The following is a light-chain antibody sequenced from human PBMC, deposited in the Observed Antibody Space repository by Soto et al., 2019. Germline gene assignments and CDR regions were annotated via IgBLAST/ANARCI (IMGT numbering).Light chain of an antibody. Sequence: EIVLTQSPATLSLSPVERATLSFRASQSVSSYLAWYQQKPGQAPRLLIYDASNRATGIPARFSGSGSGTDFTLTISSLEPEDFAVYYCQQRSNWPPPITFGQGTRLEIK. CDR3: QQRSNWPPPIT. CDR1: QSVSSY. CDR2: DAS. V-gene: IGKV3-11*01. J-gene: IGKJ5*01.